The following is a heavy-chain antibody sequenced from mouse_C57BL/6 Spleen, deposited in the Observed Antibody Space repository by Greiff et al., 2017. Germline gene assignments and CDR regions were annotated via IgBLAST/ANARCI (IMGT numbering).Heavy chain of an antibody. V-gene: IGHV5-17*01. CDR3: ARNYGSSYVYYYAMDY. CDR1: GFTFSDYG. CDR2: ISSGSSTI. Sequence: EVQVVESGGGLVKPGGSLKLSCAASGFTFSDYGMHWVRQAPEKGLEWVAYISSGSSTIYYADTVKGRFTISRDNAKNNLFLQMTSLRSEDTAMYYCARNYGSSYVYYYAMDYWGQGTSVTVSS. J-gene: IGHJ4*01. D-gene: IGHD1-1*01.